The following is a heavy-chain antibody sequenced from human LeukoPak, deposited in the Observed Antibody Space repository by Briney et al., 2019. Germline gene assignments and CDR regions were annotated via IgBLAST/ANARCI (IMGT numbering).Heavy chain of an antibody. CDR3: ARDHVIEDCSGGSCYHNWFDP. D-gene: IGHD2-15*01. CDR1: GFTFSSYG. V-gene: IGHV3-30*19. Sequence: PGGSLRLSCAASGFTFSSYGMHWVRQAPGTGLEWVAVISYDGSNKYYADSVKGRFTISRDNSKNTLYLQMNSLRAEDTAVYYCARDHVIEDCSGGSCYHNWFDPWGQGTLVTVSS. J-gene: IGHJ5*02. CDR2: ISYDGSNK.